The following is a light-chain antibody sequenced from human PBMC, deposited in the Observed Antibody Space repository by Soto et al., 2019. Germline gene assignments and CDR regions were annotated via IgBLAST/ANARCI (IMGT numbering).Light chain of an antibody. J-gene: IGKJ3*01. V-gene: IGKV1-5*01. CDR1: QSISSW. Sequence: DIQMTQSPSTLSASVEDTVTITCRASQSISSWLAWYQQKPGKAPKLLIYDASSVESGVPLKFSGSGSGTEFTLSSGNLQPDDFVTDYCEHYDGFFGPGTKVDIK. CDR3: EHYDGF. CDR2: DAS.